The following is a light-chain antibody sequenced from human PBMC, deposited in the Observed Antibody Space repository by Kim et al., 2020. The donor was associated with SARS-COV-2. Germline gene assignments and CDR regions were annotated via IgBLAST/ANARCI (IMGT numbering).Light chain of an antibody. CDR1: QSVSSSY. V-gene: IGKV3-20*01. J-gene: IGKJ4*01. CDR2: GAS. Sequence: LSPGERATLSCRDSQSVSSSYLAWYQQTPGQAPRLLIYGASIRATGTPDRFSGGGSGTDFTLTISRLEPEDFAVYYCQQYGRSLTFGGGTKVDIK. CDR3: QQYGRSLT.